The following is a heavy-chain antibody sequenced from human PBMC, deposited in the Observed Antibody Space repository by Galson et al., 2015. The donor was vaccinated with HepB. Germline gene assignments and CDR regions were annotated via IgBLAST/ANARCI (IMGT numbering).Heavy chain of an antibody. Sequence: SVKVSCKASGYTFTNYPITWVRQAPGQGLEWMGWINTYNDYAIYAQKFEGRVTLTTDTSSSTVYVELRSLRSDDSALFYCARFSAMTTHYYYYGMDVWGQGTTVTVAS. D-gene: IGHD4-11*01. CDR1: GYTFTNYP. CDR2: INTYNDYA. J-gene: IGHJ6*02. CDR3: ARFSAMTTHYYYYGMDV. V-gene: IGHV1-18*01.